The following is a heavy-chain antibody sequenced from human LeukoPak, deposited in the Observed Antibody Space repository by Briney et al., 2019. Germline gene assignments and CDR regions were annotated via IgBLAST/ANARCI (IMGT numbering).Heavy chain of an antibody. J-gene: IGHJ4*02. V-gene: IGHV3-11*04. D-gene: IGHD5-12*01. CDR3: ARELLGYSGYDYYGFDY. CDR2: ISSSGSTI. Sequence: GGSLRLSCAASGFTFSNAWMSWVRQAPGKGLEWVSYISSSGSTIYYADSVKGRFTISRDNAKNSLYLQMNSLRAEDTAVYYCARELLGYSGYDYYGFDYWGQGTLVTVSS. CDR1: GFTFSNAW.